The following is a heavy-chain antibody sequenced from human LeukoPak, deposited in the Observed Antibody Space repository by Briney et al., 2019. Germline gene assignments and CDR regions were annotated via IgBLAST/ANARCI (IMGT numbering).Heavy chain of an antibody. V-gene: IGHV4-4*07. Sequence: SETLSLTCTVSGGSISSYYWSWIRQPAGKGLEWIGRIYTSGSTNYNPSLKSRVTISLDTSKNKLSLKRSGVAGGVTAGRYSAGGGEATRRYWGQGTLVTVSS. CDR1: GGSISSYY. J-gene: IGHJ4*02. D-gene: IGHD1-26*01. CDR2: IYTSGST. CDR3: AGGGEATRRY.